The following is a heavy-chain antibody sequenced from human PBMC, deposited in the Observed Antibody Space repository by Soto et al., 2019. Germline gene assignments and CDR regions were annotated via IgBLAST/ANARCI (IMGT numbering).Heavy chain of an antibody. V-gene: IGHV4-61*01. CDR2: IYYSGST. Sequence: SETLSLTCTVSGGSVSSGSYYWSWIRQPPGKGLDLIGYIYYSGSTNYNPSLKSRVTISVDTSKNQFSLKLSSVTAADTAVYYCARGATVTQYDYWGQGTLVTVSS. D-gene: IGHD4-17*01. J-gene: IGHJ4*02. CDR1: GGSVSSGSYY. CDR3: ARGATVTQYDY.